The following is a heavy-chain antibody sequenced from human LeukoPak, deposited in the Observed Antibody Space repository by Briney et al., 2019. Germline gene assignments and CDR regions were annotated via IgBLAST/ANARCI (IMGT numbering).Heavy chain of an antibody. CDR1: GGSVSSYY. V-gene: IGHV4-59*02. CDR3: ARGVKIEYSSSSRNWYFDL. J-gene: IGHJ2*01. Sequence: KCSETLSLTCTVSGGSVSSYYWSWIRQPPGKGLEWIGYIYYSGSTNYNPSLKSRVAISVDTSKNQFSLKLSSVTAADTAVYYCARGVKIEYSSSSRNWYFDLWGRGTLGTVSS. CDR2: IYYSGST. D-gene: IGHD6-6*01.